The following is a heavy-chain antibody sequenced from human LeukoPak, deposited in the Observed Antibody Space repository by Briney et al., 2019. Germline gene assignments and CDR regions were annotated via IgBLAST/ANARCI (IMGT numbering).Heavy chain of an antibody. J-gene: IGHJ3*01. D-gene: IGHD3-22*01. Sequence: NPSETLSLTCVVSGGFISSGGYYWGWIRHPPEKGLEWIGSVHHSGITYYNTSLKSRVTISVDKSKNQFSLELTSVTAADTAVYYCARNPPNYYVSSGRMGAFDVWGQGTMVTVSS. V-gene: IGHV4-39*01. CDR3: ARNPPNYYVSSGRMGAFDV. CDR1: GGFISSGGYY. CDR2: VHHSGIT.